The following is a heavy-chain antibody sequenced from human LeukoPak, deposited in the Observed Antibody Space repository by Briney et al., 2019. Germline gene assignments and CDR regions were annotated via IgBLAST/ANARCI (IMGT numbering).Heavy chain of an antibody. V-gene: IGHV3-23*01. D-gene: IGHD6-19*01. CDR3: AKDLDEARIAVAGTWYFDY. J-gene: IGHJ4*02. CDR2: ISGSGGST. CDR1: GFTFSSYA. Sequence: PGGSLRLSCAASGFTFSSYAMSWVRQAPGKGLEWVSAISGSGGSTYYADSVKGRFTISRDNSKNTLYLQMNSLRAEDTAVYYCAKDLDEARIAVAGTWYFDYWGQGTLVTVSS.